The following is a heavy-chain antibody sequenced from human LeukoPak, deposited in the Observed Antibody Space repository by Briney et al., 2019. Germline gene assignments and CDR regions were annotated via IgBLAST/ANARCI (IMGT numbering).Heavy chain of an antibody. CDR3: ATSAKIRGYDFWSGYQPFDY. V-gene: IGHV1-69*05. Sequence: ASVKVSCKASGGTFSSYAISWVRQAPGQGLEWMGGIIPIFGTANYAQKFQGRVTITTDESTSTAYMELSSLRSVDTAVYYCATSAKIRGYDFWSGYQPFDYWGQGTLVTVSS. CDR1: GGTFSSYA. CDR2: IIPIFGTA. J-gene: IGHJ4*02. D-gene: IGHD3-3*01.